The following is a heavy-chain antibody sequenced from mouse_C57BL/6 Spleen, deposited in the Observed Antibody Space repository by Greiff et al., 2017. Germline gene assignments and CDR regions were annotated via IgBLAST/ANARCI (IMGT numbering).Heavy chain of an antibody. D-gene: IGHD2-3*01. J-gene: IGHJ4*01. CDR2: IYPRSGNT. CDR3: ARDDGYYVGGAMDY. V-gene: IGHV1-81*01. CDR1: GYTFTSYG. Sequence: QVQLQQSGAELARPGASVKLSCKASGYTFTSYGISWVKQRTGQGLEWIGEIYPRSGNTYYNEKFKGKATLTADKSSSTAYMELRSLTSEDSAVYVCARDDGYYVGGAMDYWGQGTSVTVSS.